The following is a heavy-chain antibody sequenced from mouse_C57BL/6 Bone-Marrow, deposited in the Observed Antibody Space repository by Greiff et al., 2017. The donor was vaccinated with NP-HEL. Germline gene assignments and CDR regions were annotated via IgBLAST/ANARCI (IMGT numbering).Heavy chain of an antibody. CDR3: ARPFYGRRAWFAY. V-gene: IGHV1-53*01. Sequence: VQLQQSGTELVKPGASVKLSCKASGYTFTSYWMHWVKQRPGQGLEWIGNINPSNGGTNYNEKFKSKATLTVDKSSSTAYMQLSSLTSEDSAVYYCARPFYGRRAWFAYWGQGTLVTVSA. CDR2: INPSNGGT. D-gene: IGHD1-1*01. J-gene: IGHJ3*01. CDR1: GYTFTSYW.